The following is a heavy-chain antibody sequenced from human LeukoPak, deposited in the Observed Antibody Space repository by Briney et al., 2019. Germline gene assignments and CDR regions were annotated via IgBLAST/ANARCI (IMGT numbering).Heavy chain of an antibody. D-gene: IGHD3-22*01. Sequence: SETLSLTCTVSGGSISSYYWSWIRQPPGKGLEWIGYIYYSGSTNYNPSLKSRVTISVDTSKNQFSLKLSSVPAADTALYYCGRRGNYYDSSGYRLYAFDIWGQGKMVTVSS. CDR1: GGSISSYY. V-gene: IGHV4-59*01. CDR3: GRRGNYYDSSGYRLYAFDI. J-gene: IGHJ3*02. CDR2: IYYSGST.